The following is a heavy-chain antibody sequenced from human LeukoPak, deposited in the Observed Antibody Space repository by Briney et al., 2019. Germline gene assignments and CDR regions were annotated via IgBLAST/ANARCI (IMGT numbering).Heavy chain of an antibody. J-gene: IGHJ4*02. V-gene: IGHV4-59*12. D-gene: IGHD3-10*01. CDR2: IYYSGST. CDR3: ARGCLYYGSGSYYTFRRGNYYFDY. Sequence: PSETLSLTCAVYGGSFSGYYWSWIRQPPGKGLEWIGYIYYSGSTNYNPSLKSRVTISVDTSKNQFSLKLSSLTAADTAVYYCARGCLYYGSGSYYTFRRGNYYFDYWGQGTLVTVSS. CDR1: GGSFSGYY.